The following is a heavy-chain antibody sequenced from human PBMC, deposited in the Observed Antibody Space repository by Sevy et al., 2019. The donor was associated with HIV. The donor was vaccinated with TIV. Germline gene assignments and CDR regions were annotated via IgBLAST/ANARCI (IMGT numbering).Heavy chain of an antibody. V-gene: IGHV4-59*13. CDR3: ARDPGIAVAGEYYFDY. D-gene: IGHD6-19*01. CDR2: IYYSGST. CDR1: GGSISSYY. Sequence: SETLSLTCTVSGGSISSYYWSWIRQPPGKGLEWIGYIYYSGSTNYNPSVKSRVTISVDTSKNQFSLKLTSVTAADTAVYYCARDPGIAVAGEYYFDYWGQGTLVTVSS. J-gene: IGHJ4*02.